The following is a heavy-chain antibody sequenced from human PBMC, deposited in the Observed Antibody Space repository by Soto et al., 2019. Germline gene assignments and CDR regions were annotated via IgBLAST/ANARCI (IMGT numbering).Heavy chain of an antibody. D-gene: IGHD3-22*01. J-gene: IGHJ6*02. V-gene: IGHV4-39*01. CDR1: GGSISSSSYY. CDR2: VYYGGST. CDR3: AGGDYYHSSGYYFYYYTMYV. Sequence: SETLSLTCTVSGGSISSSSYYWGWIRQPPGKGLEWIGNVYYGGSTYYNPSLKSRVTISVETSKSQFSLKLSSVTAADTAVYYCAGGDYYHSSGYYFYYYTMYVWGQGTTVTVS.